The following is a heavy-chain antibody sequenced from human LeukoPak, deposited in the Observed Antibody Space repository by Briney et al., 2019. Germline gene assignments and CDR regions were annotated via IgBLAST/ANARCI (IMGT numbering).Heavy chain of an antibody. CDR1: GYTFTNYG. CDR3: AIATSNYYGSGSYPVPFDY. V-gene: IGHV1-18*01. D-gene: IGHD3-10*01. Sequence: ASVKVSCKASGYTFTNYGISWVRQAPGQGLEWMGWISAYNGNTNYAQKLQGRVTMTTDTSTSTAYMELRSLRSDDTAVYYCAIATSNYYGSGSYPVPFDYWGQGTLVTVSS. CDR2: ISAYNGNT. J-gene: IGHJ4*02.